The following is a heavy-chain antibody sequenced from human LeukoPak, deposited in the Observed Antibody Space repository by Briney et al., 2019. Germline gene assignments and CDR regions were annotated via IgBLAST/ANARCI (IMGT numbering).Heavy chain of an antibody. CDR2: IYYSGST. CDR3: ARAPLYYYRSGRGHLDP. Sequence: SETLSLTCTVSGGSISSGDYYWSWIRQPPGKGLEWIGYIYYSGSTYYNPSLKSRVTISVDTSKNQFSLKLSSVTAADTAVYYCARAPLYYYRSGRGHLDPWGQGTLVTVSS. V-gene: IGHV4-30-4*01. J-gene: IGHJ5*02. D-gene: IGHD3-10*01. CDR1: GGSISSGDYY.